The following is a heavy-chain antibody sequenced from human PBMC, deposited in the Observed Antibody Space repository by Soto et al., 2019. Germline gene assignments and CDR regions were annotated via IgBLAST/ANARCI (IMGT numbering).Heavy chain of an antibody. V-gene: IGHV6-1*01. J-gene: IGHJ4*02. Sequence: SQTLSLTCAMSGDSVSSNSAAWNWIRQSPSRGLEWLGRTYYRSKWYNDYAVSVKSRITINPDTSKNQFSLQLNSVTPEDTAVDYCASSSGWYDLYYFDYWGQGTLVTVSS. D-gene: IGHD6-19*01. CDR2: TYYRSKWYN. CDR1: GDSVSSNSAA. CDR3: ASSSGWYDLYYFDY.